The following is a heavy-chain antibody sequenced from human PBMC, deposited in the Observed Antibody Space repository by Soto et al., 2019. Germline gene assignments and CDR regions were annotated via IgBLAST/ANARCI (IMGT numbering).Heavy chain of an antibody. D-gene: IGHD3-22*01. V-gene: IGHV1-69*13. CDR2: SFPILGTA. CDR3: ARETYYYDSSGSKTYYFDY. Sequence: ASVKVSCKASGGTFSSYAISWVRQAPEQGLEWMGGSFPILGTANYAQKFQGRVTITAAEAPGPAYMELSSLRSEDTAVYYCARETYYYDSSGSKTYYFDYWGQGTLVTVSS. CDR1: GGTFSSYA. J-gene: IGHJ4*02.